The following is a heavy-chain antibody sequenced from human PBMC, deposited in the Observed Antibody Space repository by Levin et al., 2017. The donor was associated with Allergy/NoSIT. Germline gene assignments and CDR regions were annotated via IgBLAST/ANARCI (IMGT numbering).Heavy chain of an antibody. J-gene: IGHJ6*02. D-gene: IGHD6-19*01. Sequence: GGSLRLSCAASGFTFSSYAMHWVRQAPGKGLEYVSAISSNGGSTYYANSVKGRFTISRDNSKNTLYLQMGSLRAEDMAVYYCARGEEGAVAGSLVYYYYGMDVWGQGTTVTVSS. CDR3: ARGEEGAVAGSLVYYYYGMDV. CDR1: GFTFSSYA. V-gene: IGHV3-64*01. CDR2: ISSNGGST.